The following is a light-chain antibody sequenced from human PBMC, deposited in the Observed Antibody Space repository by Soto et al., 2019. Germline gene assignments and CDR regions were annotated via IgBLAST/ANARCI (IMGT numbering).Light chain of an antibody. Sequence: QSVLTQPPSVSGAPGQGVTISCTGTGSNIGAGYDVHGYQQLPGTAPKLLIYGNSNRPSGVPDRFSGSKSGTSASLAITGLQAEDEADYYCQSYDSSLSGSVFGGGTKLTVL. V-gene: IGLV1-40*01. J-gene: IGLJ2*01. CDR3: QSYDSSLSGSV. CDR1: GSNIGAGYD. CDR2: GNS.